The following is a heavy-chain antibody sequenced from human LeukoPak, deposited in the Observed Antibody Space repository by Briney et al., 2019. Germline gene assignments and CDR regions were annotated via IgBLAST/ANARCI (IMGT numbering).Heavy chain of an antibody. CDR2: IHHSGST. Sequence: SETLSLTCTVSGYSISSGYFWGWFRQPPGKGLEWIGSIHHSGSTYYNPSLKSRVTISVDTSKNQFSLKLSSVTAADTAVYYCASRWGSGSYKAGLNWFDPWGQGTLVTVSS. V-gene: IGHV4-38-2*02. J-gene: IGHJ5*02. CDR3: ASRWGSGSYKAGLNWFDP. D-gene: IGHD3-10*01. CDR1: GYSISSGYF.